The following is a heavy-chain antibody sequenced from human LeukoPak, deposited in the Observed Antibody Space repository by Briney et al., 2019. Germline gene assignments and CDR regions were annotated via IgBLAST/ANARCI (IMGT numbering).Heavy chain of an antibody. Sequence: AGGSLRLSCAASGFTFSSYNMNWVRQAPGKGLEWVSYISSSSSTIYYADSVKGRFTISRDNAKNSLYLQMNSLRAEDTAVYYCARSDDSILDYWGQGTLVTVSS. V-gene: IGHV3-48*01. CDR2: ISSSSSTI. J-gene: IGHJ4*02. CDR3: ARSDDSILDY. CDR1: GFTFSSYN. D-gene: IGHD3-3*01.